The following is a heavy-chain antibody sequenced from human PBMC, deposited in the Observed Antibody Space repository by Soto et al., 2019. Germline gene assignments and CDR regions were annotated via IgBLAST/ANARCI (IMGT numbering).Heavy chain of an antibody. J-gene: IGHJ4*02. Sequence: GGSLRLSCAASGFTFNNAWMNWVRQAPGKGLEWVGRIKSKADGGTTEYATPLKGRFTIPRDDSKNTLYLEMNSLKIEDTAVYYCTPEEMHSSSRKSFDYWGQGTLVTVSS. CDR2: IKSKADGGTT. CDR3: TPEEMHSSSRKSFDY. V-gene: IGHV3-15*07. D-gene: IGHD6-13*01. CDR1: GFTFNNAW.